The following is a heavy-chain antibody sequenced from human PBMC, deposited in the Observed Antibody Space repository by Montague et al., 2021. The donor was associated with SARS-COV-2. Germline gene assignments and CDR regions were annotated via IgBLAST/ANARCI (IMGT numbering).Heavy chain of an antibody. CDR2: TWYDESNK. J-gene: IGHJ6*02. CDR1: GFSFSSYG. Sequence: SLRLSCAASGFSFSSYGMHWVRQAPGKGLEWVAATWYDESNKYYADSVKGRFTISRDNSKNTLSLQMNSLRAEDTAVYYCAKDHQNYYGSGSYYNYYYNGMDVWGQGTTVTVSS. V-gene: IGHV3-33*06. D-gene: IGHD3-10*01. CDR3: AKDHQNYYGSGSYYNYYYNGMDV.